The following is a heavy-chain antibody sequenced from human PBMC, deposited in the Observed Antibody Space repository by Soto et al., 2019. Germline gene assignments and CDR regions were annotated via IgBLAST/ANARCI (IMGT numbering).Heavy chain of an antibody. CDR2: IIPIFGTA. CDR3: ARLAAPPHYYYYGMDV. Sequence: SVKVSCKASGGTFSSYAISWVRQAPGQGLEWMGGIIPIFGTANYTQKFQGRVTITADESTSTAYMELSSLRSEDTAVYYCARLAAPPHYYYYGMDVWGQGTTVTVSS. V-gene: IGHV1-69*13. D-gene: IGHD6-6*01. J-gene: IGHJ6*02. CDR1: GGTFSSYA.